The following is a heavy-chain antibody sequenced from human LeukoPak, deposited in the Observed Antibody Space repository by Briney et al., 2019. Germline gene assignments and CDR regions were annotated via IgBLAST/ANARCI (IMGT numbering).Heavy chain of an antibody. J-gene: IGHJ6*02. Sequence: ASVKVSCKASGYTFTGYYMHWVRQAPGQGLEWMGWINPNSGGTNYAQKFQGRVTMTRDTSISTAYMELSRLRSDDTAVYYCAGSLYSLDYYYYYGMDVWGQGTTVTVSS. CDR3: AGSLYSLDYYYYYGMDV. CDR1: GYTFTGYY. V-gene: IGHV1-2*02. D-gene: IGHD2-21*01. CDR2: INPNSGGT.